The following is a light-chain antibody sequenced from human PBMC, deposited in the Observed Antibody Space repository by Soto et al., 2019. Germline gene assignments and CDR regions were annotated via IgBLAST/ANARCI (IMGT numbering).Light chain of an antibody. V-gene: IGLV2-14*03. CDR2: DVR. Sequence: QSVLTQPASVSGSPGQPITISCTGTSSDVGYYNYVSWYQQHPGKAHKLMIYDVRNRPSGVSNRFSGSKSGNTASLTISGLQAEDEADYYCSSYTSSSTYVFGTGTKVTVL. CDR3: SSYTSSSTYV. CDR1: SSDVGYYNY. J-gene: IGLJ1*01.